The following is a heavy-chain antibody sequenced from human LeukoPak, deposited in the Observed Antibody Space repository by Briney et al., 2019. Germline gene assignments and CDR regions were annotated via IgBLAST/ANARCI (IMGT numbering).Heavy chain of an antibody. D-gene: IGHD4-17*01. CDR3: ARDRTTVTTFEPHYYYFYIDV. CDR1: GYTFTRYG. V-gene: IGHV1-18*01. CDR2: ISAYNGKR. Sequence: ASVKVSCKDSGYTFTRYGMSWVRQAPGKGGEWKGWISAYNGKRKYAQKLQGRDTIKRDTSKRKDYMELRSLRSDDTAVYYCARDRTTVTTFEPHYYYFYIDVWGKGTTVTVSS. J-gene: IGHJ6*03.